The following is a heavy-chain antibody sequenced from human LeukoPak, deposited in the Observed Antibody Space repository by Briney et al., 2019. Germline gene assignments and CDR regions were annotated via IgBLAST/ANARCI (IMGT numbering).Heavy chain of an antibody. J-gene: IGHJ4*02. CDR1: GYTFTSYG. V-gene: IGHV1-18*01. CDR3: ALSGSYAPFDY. CDR2: ISAYNGNT. Sequence: GASVKVSCKASGYTFTSYGISWVRQAPGQGVERMGWISAYNGNTNYAQKLQGRVTITTDTSTSTAYMELRSLRSDDTAVYYCALSGSYAPFDYWGQGTLVTVSS. D-gene: IGHD1-26*01.